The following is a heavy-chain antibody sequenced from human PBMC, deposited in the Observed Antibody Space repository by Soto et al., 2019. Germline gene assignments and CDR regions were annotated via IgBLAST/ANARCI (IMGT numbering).Heavy chain of an antibody. D-gene: IGHD4-17*01. Sequence: PSETLSLTCAVYGGSFSGYYWSWIRQPPGKGLEWIGEINRGGSTNYNPSLKSRVTISVDTSKNQFSLKLSSVTAADTAVYYCARGYGDYFDYWGQGTLVTVSS. CDR2: INRGGST. CDR1: GGSFSGYY. V-gene: IGHV4-34*01. J-gene: IGHJ4*02. CDR3: ARGYGDYFDY.